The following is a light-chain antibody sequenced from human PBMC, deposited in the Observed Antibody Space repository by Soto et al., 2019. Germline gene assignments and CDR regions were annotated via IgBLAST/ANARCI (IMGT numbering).Light chain of an antibody. CDR3: QTWGSGGHV. V-gene: IGLV4-69*01. CDR2: IDSDGRH. Sequence: QLVLTQSPSASASLGASVMLTCTLSSGHSTYAIAWHQQRPERGPRFLMKIDSDGRHKRGDGIPGRFSGSSSGAERYLTISSLQSEDEADYYCQTWGSGGHVFGSGTKVTVL. J-gene: IGLJ1*01. CDR1: SGHSTYA.